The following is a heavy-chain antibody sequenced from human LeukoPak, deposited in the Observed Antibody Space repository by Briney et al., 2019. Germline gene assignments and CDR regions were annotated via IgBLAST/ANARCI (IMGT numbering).Heavy chain of an antibody. J-gene: IGHJ4*02. CDR3: ARHSYYYDSSGYYYFDY. CDR1: GGSISSGGYY. Sequence: SETLSLTCTVSGGSISSGGYYWSWIRQPPGKGLEWIGYIYHSGSTYYNPSLKSRVTISVDRSKNQFSLKQYTVTAADTAVYYCARHSYYYDSSGYYYFDYWGQGTLVTVSS. V-gene: IGHV4-30-2*01. CDR2: IYHSGST. D-gene: IGHD3-22*01.